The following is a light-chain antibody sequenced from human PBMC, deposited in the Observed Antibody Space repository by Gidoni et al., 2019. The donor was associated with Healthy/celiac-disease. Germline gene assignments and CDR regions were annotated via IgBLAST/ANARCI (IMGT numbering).Light chain of an antibody. J-gene: IGKJ1*01. V-gene: IGKV1-8*01. CDR3: QQYYXXPXT. CDR1: QGISSY. CDR2: ASS. Sequence: AIRMTQSPSSFSASTVDRVTITCRASQGISSYLAWYQQKPGKAPKLLIYASSTLQSGVPSRFSGXXXGTDFTLTISCLQSEDFATYYCQQYYXXPXTFGQGTKVEXX.